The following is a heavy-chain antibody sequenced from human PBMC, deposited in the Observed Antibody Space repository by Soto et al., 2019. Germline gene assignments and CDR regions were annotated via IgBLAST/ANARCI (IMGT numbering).Heavy chain of an antibody. Sequence: QVQLVQSGAEVKKPGSSVKVSCKASGYTFTSYAMHWVRQAPGQRLEWMGWINAGNGNTKYSQKFQGRVTITRDTSASTAYMELSSLRSEDTAVYYCARDPVDYGDFIRRPYYGMDVWGQGTTVTVSS. CDR2: INAGNGNT. CDR1: GYTFTSYA. J-gene: IGHJ6*02. V-gene: IGHV1-3*01. D-gene: IGHD4-17*01. CDR3: ARDPVDYGDFIRRPYYGMDV.